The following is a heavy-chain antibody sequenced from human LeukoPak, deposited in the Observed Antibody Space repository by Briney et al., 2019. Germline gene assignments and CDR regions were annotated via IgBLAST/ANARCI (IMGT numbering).Heavy chain of an antibody. Sequence: GGSLRLSCAASGFTFSSYAMSWVRQAPGKGLEWVANIKQDGSEKYYVDSVKGRFTISRDNAKNSLYLQMNSLRAEDTAVYYCARDPRTYYYGSGSYYIDYWAREPWSPSPQ. J-gene: IGHJ4*02. CDR1: GFTFSSYA. CDR3: ARDPRTYYYGSGSYYIDY. CDR2: IKQDGSEK. D-gene: IGHD3-10*01. V-gene: IGHV3-7*01.